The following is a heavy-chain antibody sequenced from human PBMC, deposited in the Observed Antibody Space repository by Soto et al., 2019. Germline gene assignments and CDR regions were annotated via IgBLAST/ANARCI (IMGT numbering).Heavy chain of an antibody. V-gene: IGHV3-30*18. J-gene: IGHJ4*02. CDR2: ISSDGSNK. CDR3: AKDYYPYDYGDYMDY. Sequence: QVQLVESGGGVVQPGRSLRLSCAASGFTFRRYGMHWVRQAPGKGLEWVAVISSDGSNKYYADSVKGRFTISRDNSKNTLYLQMNSLRAEDTAVYYCAKDYYPYDYGDYMDYWGQGTLVTVSS. CDR1: GFTFRRYG. D-gene: IGHD4-17*01.